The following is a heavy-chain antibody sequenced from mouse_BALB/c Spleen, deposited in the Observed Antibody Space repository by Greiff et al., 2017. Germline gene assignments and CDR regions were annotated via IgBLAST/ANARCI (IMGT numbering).Heavy chain of an antibody. D-gene: IGHD2-3*01. J-gene: IGHJ3*01. CDR2: IWGDGST. V-gene: IGHV2-6-7*01. CDR1: GFSLTGYG. Sequence: VKLQESGPGLVAPSQSLSITCTVSGFSLTGYGVNWVRQPPGKGLEWLGMIWGDGSTDYNSALKSRLSISKDNSKSQVFLKMNSLQTDDTARYYCAREGDGYTAWFAYWGQGTLVTVSA. CDR3: AREGDGYTAWFAY.